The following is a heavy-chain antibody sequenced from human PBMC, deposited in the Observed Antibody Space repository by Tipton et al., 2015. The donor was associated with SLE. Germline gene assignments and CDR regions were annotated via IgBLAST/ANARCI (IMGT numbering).Heavy chain of an antibody. CDR2: MYHSGET. CDR3: ARQYTTVTGYDY. D-gene: IGHD4-17*01. CDR1: GYFISSGFF. V-gene: IGHV4-38-2*02. J-gene: IGHJ4*02. Sequence: TLSLTCTVSGYFISSGFFWGWIRQSPEKGLGWLATMYHSGETYYNPSLSSRFTISVDTTNNQFSLELSSVTAADSAIYYCARQYTTVTGYDYWGQGTQVAVSS.